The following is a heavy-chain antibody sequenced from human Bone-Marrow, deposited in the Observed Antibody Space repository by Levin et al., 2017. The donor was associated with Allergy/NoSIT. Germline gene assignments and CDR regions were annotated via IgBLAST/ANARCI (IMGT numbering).Heavy chain of an antibody. D-gene: IGHD1-26*01. Sequence: SETLSLTCTVSGGSITSAGYYWNWIRQHPGKGLEWIGYIYSSGSTYYNPSLKSRVFMSVDTSKNQFSLELSSVTAADTAVYYCARGWEGILYDFYMDVWGKGTTVTVSS. CDR1: GGSITSAGYY. J-gene: IGHJ6*03. CDR3: ARGWEGILYDFYMDV. V-gene: IGHV4-31*03. CDR2: IYSSGST.